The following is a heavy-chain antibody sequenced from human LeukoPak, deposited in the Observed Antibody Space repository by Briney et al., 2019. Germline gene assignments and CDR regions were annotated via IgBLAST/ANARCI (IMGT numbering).Heavy chain of an antibody. Sequence: ASVKVSCKASGYTFTSYYMHWVRQAPGQGLEWMGIINPSGGSTSYAQKLQGRVTMTTDTSTSTAYMELRSLRSDDTAVYYCARVPQQAAADPGDNWFDPWGQGTLVTVSS. CDR2: INPSGGST. CDR3: ARVPQQAAADPGDNWFDP. V-gene: IGHV1-46*01. J-gene: IGHJ5*02. D-gene: IGHD6-13*01. CDR1: GYTFTSYY.